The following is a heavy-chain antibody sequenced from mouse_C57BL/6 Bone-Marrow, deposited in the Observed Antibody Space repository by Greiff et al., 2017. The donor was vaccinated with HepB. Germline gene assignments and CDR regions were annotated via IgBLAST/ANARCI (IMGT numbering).Heavy chain of an antibody. CDR1: GYTFTDYY. CDR3: ARPYGYDHYAMDY. CDR2: INPNNGGT. D-gene: IGHD2-2*01. J-gene: IGHJ4*01. Sequence: EVQLQQSGPELVKPGASVKISCKASGYTFTDYYMNWVKQSHGKSLEWIGDINPNNGGTSYNQKFKGKATLTVDKSSSTAYMELRSLTSEDSAVYYCARPYGYDHYAMDYWGQGTSVTVSS. V-gene: IGHV1-26*01.